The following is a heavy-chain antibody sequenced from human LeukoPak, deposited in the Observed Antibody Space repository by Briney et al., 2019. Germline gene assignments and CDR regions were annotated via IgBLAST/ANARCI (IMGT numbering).Heavy chain of an antibody. CDR2: IYYSGST. CDR3: ARDMPNHDAFDI. D-gene: IGHD2-2*01. CDR1: GGSISSYY. Sequence: SETLSLTCTVSGGSISSYYWSWIRQPPGKGLEWIGYIYYSGSTNYNPSLKGRVTISVDTSKNQFSLKLSSVTAADTAVYYCARDMPNHDAFDIWGQGTMVTVSS. V-gene: IGHV4-59*01. J-gene: IGHJ3*02.